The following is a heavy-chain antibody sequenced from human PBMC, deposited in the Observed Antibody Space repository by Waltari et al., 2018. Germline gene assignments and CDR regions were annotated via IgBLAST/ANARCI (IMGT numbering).Heavy chain of an antibody. CDR3: ARGTVAVAGIYDY. D-gene: IGHD6-19*01. Sequence: QVQLQQWGAGLWKPSETLSLTCAVYGWSFSGDYWSWICQPPGKGLEWIGEINHSGSTNYNPSLKSRVTISVDTSKNQFSLKLSSVTAADTAVYYCARGTVAVAGIYDYWGQGTLVTVSS. V-gene: IGHV4-34*01. J-gene: IGHJ4*02. CDR1: GWSFSGDY. CDR2: INHSGST.